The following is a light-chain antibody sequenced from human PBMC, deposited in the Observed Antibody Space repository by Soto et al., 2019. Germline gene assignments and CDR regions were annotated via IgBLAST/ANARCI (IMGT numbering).Light chain of an antibody. CDR2: GVS. V-gene: IGKV3-15*01. CDR3: QQYNNWPRT. J-gene: IGKJ5*01. Sequence: EIVMRQSPATLSVSPGESVTLSCSASQLFSSNLAWYQHKPGQAPRLLIYGVSTRDTGVPDRFSGSASGTEFTLTISSLQSEDFAVYYCQQYNNWPRTFGQGTRLEI. CDR1: QLFSSN.